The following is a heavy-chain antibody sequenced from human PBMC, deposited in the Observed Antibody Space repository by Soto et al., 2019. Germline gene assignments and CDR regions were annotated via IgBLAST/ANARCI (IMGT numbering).Heavy chain of an antibody. CDR3: ARVKFTPYWFDS. J-gene: IGHJ5*01. CDR1: GDSINSPDYY. Sequence: PSETLSLTCTVAGDSINSPDYYWSWIRQAPGKGLELIGFVYYRGSIYYTPSFESRVSISIDTSKNQFFLRLTSVTAADSAVYFCARVKFTPYWFDSWGKGILVTVSS. V-gene: IGHV4-30-4*01. CDR2: VYYRGSI.